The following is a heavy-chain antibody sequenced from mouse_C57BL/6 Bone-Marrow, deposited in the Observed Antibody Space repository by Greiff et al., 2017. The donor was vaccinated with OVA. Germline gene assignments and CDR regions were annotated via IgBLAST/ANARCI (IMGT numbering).Heavy chain of an antibody. D-gene: IGHD2-5*01. CDR1: GFTFSDYY. CDR3: ARHSNYGHFDV. CDR2: ISNGGGST. V-gene: IGHV5-12*01. Sequence: EVKLVESGGGLVQPGGSLKLSCAASGFTFSDYYMYWVRQTPEKRLEWVAYISNGGGSTYYPDTVKGRFPISRDNAKNTLYLQMSRLKSEDTAMYYCARHSNYGHFDVWGTGTTVTVSS. J-gene: IGHJ1*03.